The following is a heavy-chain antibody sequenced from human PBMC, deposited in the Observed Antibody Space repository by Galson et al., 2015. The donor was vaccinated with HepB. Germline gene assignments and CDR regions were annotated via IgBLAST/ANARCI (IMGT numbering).Heavy chain of an antibody. D-gene: IGHD3/OR15-3a*01. CDR2: ISTSGTTK. J-gene: IGHJ4*01. CDR1: GFTFSSYE. CDR3: VRQEDFRTRGYFDH. V-gene: IGHV3-48*03. Sequence: SLRLSCAASGFTFSSYEMDWVRQVPGKGLEWISYISTSGTTKYYADSVKGRFTISRDNAKDSLYVQMNSLSAEDTAVYYCVRQEDFRTRGYFDHWGHGTLVTVSS.